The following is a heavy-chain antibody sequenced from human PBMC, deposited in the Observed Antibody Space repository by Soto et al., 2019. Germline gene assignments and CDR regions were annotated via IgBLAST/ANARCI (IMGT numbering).Heavy chain of an antibody. CDR3: GKAFNEFWTSYLPPQDY. Sequence: ASVRVSCKTPGYTFTDHHIHWVQQAPGQRIERLGWINPKNGGKNYAQKFLGRVTRTGDTSIATAHMDLSGLRSDDTALYHSGKAFNEFWTSYLPPQDYWGEGTVVT. CDR1: GYTFTDHH. CDR2: INPKNGGK. J-gene: IGHJ4*02. V-gene: IGHV1-2*02. D-gene: IGHD3-3*01.